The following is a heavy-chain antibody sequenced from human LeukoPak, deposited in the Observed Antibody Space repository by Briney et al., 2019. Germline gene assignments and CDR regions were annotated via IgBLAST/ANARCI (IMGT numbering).Heavy chain of an antibody. CDR1: GYTFTSYY. CDR2: INPSGGST. D-gene: IGHD2-2*01. V-gene: IGHV1-46*01. CDR3: AREGFDCSSTSCYPPDYYYMDV. J-gene: IGHJ6*03. Sequence: ASVKVSCKASGYTFTSYYMHWVRQAPGQGLEWMGIINPSGGSTSYAQKFQGRVTMTRDTSTSTVYMELSSLRSEDTAVYYCAREGFDCSSTSCYPPDYYYMDVWGKGTTVTVSS.